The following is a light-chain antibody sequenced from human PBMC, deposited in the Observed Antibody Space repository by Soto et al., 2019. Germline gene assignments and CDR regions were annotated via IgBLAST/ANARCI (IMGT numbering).Light chain of an antibody. CDR2: GAS. CDR1: QSVSSN. V-gene: IGKV3-15*01. CDR3: QHYYNYVT. J-gene: IGKJ5*01. Sequence: EIVMTQSPATLSVSPGERATLSCRASQSVSSNLAWYQHKPGQAPRLLIFGASTRATGIPARFSGSGSGTEFTLTISSLQSEDFAFYYCQHYYNYVTFGQGTRLEIK.